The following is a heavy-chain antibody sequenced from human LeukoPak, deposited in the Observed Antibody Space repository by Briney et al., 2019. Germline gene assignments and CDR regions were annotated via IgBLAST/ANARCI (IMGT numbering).Heavy chain of an antibody. CDR2: ISGSGGST. Sequence: PGGSLRPSCAASGFTFSSYAMSWVRQAPGKGLEWVSAISGSGGSTYYADSVKGRFTISRDNSKNTLYLQMNSLRAEDTAVYYCAKDPQLNYYYFDYWGQGTLVTVSS. CDR1: GFTFSSYA. CDR3: AKDPQLNYYYFDY. D-gene: IGHD1-7*01. J-gene: IGHJ4*02. V-gene: IGHV3-23*01.